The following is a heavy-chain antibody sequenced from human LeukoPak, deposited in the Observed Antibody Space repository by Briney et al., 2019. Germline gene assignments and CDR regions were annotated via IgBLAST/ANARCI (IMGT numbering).Heavy chain of an antibody. J-gene: IGHJ4*02. CDR3: ARRVVAATHPKYYFDY. CDR2: VWHSGST. D-gene: IGHD2-15*01. CDR1: GGSISSGGYS. Sequence: SSETLSLTCAVSGGSISSGGYSWSWIRQPPGKGLEWIGYVWHSGSTYYNASLKSRVTISIDRSKNQFSLKLSSVTAADTAVYYCARRVVAATHPKYYFDYWGQGTLVTVSS. V-gene: IGHV4-30-2*01.